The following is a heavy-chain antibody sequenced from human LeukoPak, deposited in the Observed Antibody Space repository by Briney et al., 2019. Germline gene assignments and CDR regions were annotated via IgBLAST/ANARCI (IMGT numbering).Heavy chain of an antibody. CDR1: GYSFTSYW. J-gene: IGHJ4*02. Sequence: GESLKISCKGSGYSFTSYWIGWVRQMPGKGLEWMGVIYPGYSDTRYSPSFQGQVTISAEKSLSPASLQWSSLKASETALYYCARPHQDGYESGDLPFDYWGQGTLVTVSS. D-gene: IGHD5-24*01. V-gene: IGHV5-51*01. CDR3: ARPHQDGYESGDLPFDY. CDR2: IYPGYSDT.